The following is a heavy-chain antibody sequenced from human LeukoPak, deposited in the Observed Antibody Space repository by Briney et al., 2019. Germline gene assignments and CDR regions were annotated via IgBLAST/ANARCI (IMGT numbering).Heavy chain of an antibody. J-gene: IGHJ4*02. D-gene: IGHD3-3*01. CDR3: ARDRAIFGVAKGNDY. CDR2: IKQDGSER. CDR1: GFSFNTYW. Sequence: GGSLRLSCAASGFSFNTYWMSWVRQAPGKGLEWVATIKQDGSERYYVDSVKGRFTISRDNAKNSLYLQLNSLRGEDTAVYYCARDRAIFGVAKGNDYWGQGTLVTVSS. V-gene: IGHV3-7*01.